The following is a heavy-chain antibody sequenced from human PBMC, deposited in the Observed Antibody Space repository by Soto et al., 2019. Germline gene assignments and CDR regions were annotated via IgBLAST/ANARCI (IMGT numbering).Heavy chain of an antibody. CDR1: GGSISSGDYY. D-gene: IGHD6-13*01. J-gene: IGHJ4*02. V-gene: IGHV4-30-4*01. Sequence: LSLTCTVSGGSISSGDYYWSWIRQPPGKGLERIGYIYYSGSTYYNPSLKSRVTISVDTSKNQFSLKLSSVTAADTAVYYFARVTAAAGTSYYFDYWGPGTLVTVSS. CDR2: IYYSGST. CDR3: ARVTAAAGTSYYFDY.